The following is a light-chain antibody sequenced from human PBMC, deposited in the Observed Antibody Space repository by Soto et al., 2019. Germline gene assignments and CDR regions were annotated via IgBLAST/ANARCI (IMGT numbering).Light chain of an antibody. Sequence: QSALTQPRSVSGSPGQSVTISCTGTSSGVGGYNYVSWYQQHPGKAPKLMIYDVSKRPSGVPDRFSGSKSGNTASLTISGLQAEDEADYYCCSYAGSYTIYVFGTGTKLTVL. CDR2: DVS. CDR1: SSGVGGYNY. V-gene: IGLV2-11*01. CDR3: CSYAGSYTIYV. J-gene: IGLJ1*01.